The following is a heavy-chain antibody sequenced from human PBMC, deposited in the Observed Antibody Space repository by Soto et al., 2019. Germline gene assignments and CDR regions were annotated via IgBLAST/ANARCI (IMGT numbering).Heavy chain of an antibody. Sequence: GGSLRLSCAASGFTFSSYAMSWVRQAPGKGLEWVSAISGSGGSTYYADSVKGRFTISRDNSKNTLYLQMNSLRAEDTAVYYCAKVRNYYDSSGYYYPFDYWGQGTLVTVSS. CDR3: AKVRNYYDSSGYYYPFDY. J-gene: IGHJ4*02. CDR2: ISGSGGST. D-gene: IGHD3-22*01. CDR1: GFTFSSYA. V-gene: IGHV3-23*01.